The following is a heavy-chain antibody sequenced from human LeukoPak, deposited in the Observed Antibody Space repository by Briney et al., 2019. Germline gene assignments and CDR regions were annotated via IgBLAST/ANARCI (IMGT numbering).Heavy chain of an antibody. D-gene: IGHD5-12*01. CDR3: ARDYDSFDY. Sequence: PGGSLRLSCTASKFTFSHYGMQWVRQAPGKGLEWVAVISSDGSIKVYADSVKGRFTLSRDNSINTVDLQTNSLRAEDTAVYYCARDYDSFDYWGQGTLVTVSS. CDR1: KFTFSHYG. J-gene: IGHJ4*02. V-gene: IGHV3-30*03. CDR2: ISSDGSIK.